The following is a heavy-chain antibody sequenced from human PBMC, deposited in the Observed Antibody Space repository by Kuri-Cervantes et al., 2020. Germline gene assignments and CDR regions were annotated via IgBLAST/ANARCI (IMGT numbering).Heavy chain of an antibody. V-gene: IGHV1-8*02. CDR1: GYTFTSYD. J-gene: IGHJ6*03. CDR3: ARTYDWGFGAYYYYYYMDV. Sequence: ASVKVSCKASGYTFTSYDIYWVRQATGPGLEWMGWRNPNSGNTGYAQKFQGRVTMTRKTSISTAYMELSSLRSEDTAVYYCARTYDWGFGAYYYYYYMDVWGRGTTVTVSS. D-gene: IGHD3-16*01. CDR2: RNPNSGNT.